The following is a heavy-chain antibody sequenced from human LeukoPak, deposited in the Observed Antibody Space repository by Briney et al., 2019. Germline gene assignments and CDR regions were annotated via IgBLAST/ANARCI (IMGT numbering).Heavy chain of an antibody. CDR1: GCIFSNYD. D-gene: IGHD6-19*01. CDR2: ITGSSRTK. Sequence: GGALRLSCAASGCIFSNYDMNWVRQAPGKGLEWVSYITGSSRTKSYADSVKGRFTISRDNAENSVYLQMNSLRAEDTAVYYCARPTSSGWYSHWGQGTMVTVSS. V-gene: IGHV3-48*01. CDR3: ARPTSSGWYSH. J-gene: IGHJ3*01.